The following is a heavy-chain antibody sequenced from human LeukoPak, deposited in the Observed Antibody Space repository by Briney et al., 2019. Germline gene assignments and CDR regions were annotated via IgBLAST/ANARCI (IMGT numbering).Heavy chain of an antibody. J-gene: IGHJ4*02. D-gene: IGHD6-6*01. CDR1: GDSVSSNSAA. V-gene: IGHV6-1*01. CDR3: ARGGRRNLYSSSHFDY. Sequence: SQTLSLTCAISGDSVSSNSAAWNWIRQSPSRGLEWLGRTYYRSKWYNDYAVSVKSRITINPDTSKNQFSLQLNSVTPEDTAVYYCARGGRRNLYSSSHFDYWRQGTLVTVSP. CDR2: TYYRSKWYN.